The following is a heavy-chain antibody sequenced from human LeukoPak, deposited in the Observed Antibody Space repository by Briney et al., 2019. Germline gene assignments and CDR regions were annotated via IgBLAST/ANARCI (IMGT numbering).Heavy chain of an antibody. D-gene: IGHD2-2*01. CDR2: ISYDGSNK. Sequence: GGSLRLSCAASGFTFSSYAMHWVRQALGKGLEWVAVISYDGSNKYYADSVKGRFTISRDNSKNTLYLQMNSLRAEDTAVYYCARVPVPAAIRLSSGYWGQGTLVTVSS. V-gene: IGHV3-30*04. J-gene: IGHJ4*02. CDR1: GFTFSSYA. CDR3: ARVPVPAAIRLSSGY.